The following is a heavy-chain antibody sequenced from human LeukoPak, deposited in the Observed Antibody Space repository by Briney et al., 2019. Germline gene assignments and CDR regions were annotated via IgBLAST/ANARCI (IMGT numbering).Heavy chain of an antibody. CDR1: GLTFSSYW. D-gene: IGHD3-9*01. V-gene: IGHV3-7*01. Sequence: GGSLRLSCADSGLTFSSYWMSWVRQAPGKGLEWVANIKQDGSEKYYVDSVKGRFTISRDNAKNSLYLQMNSLRAEDTAVYYCARDRSDILTGYNDAFDIWGQGTMVTVSS. CDR2: IKQDGSEK. CDR3: ARDRSDILTGYNDAFDI. J-gene: IGHJ3*02.